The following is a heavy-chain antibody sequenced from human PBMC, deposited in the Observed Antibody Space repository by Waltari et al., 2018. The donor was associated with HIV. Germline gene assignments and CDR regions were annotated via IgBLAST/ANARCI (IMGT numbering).Heavy chain of an antibody. D-gene: IGHD3-10*01. CDR1: GFPFSFYW. CDR2: INQAGTER. J-gene: IGHJ4*02. V-gene: IGHV3-7*01. CDR3: ATTHGSGDYDNDFDY. Sequence: EVRLVESGGGWVQPGGSLTLTCEPSGFPFSFYWLSWVRQAPGKGLEWGANINQAGTERHYVDSVRGRFTISRDNGKRSSFLQMNSLTVEDTAVYYCATTHGSGDYDNDFDYWGQGTLV.